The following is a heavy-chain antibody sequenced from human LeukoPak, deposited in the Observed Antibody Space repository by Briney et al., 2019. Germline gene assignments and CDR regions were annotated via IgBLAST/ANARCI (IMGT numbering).Heavy chain of an antibody. J-gene: IGHJ4*02. CDR2: IYYSGST. CDR3: ARRSAFLESPKDY. V-gene: IGHV4-39*01. Sequence: PSETLSLTCTVSGDSISSGSYYWDWIRQPPGKGLEWIGSIYYSGSTFYNPSLKSRVTISVDTSRNLFSLKLSPVTAADTALYYCARRSAFLESPKDYWGQGTLVTVSS. CDR1: GDSISSGSYY. D-gene: IGHD3-3*01.